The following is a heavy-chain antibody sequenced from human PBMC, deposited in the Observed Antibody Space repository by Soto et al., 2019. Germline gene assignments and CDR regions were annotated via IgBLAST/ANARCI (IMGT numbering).Heavy chain of an antibody. Sequence: GESLKISCKGSGYTFTNIWIGWVRQIRGKGLEWMGIIFPSDSDSRYSTYYPGQVTISADKSINTAFLQWSSLKASDTDVYYCARHSRIVSPLYVIDVGGQGTTVTVSS. J-gene: IGHJ6*02. D-gene: IGHD2-15*01. CDR2: IFPSDSDS. V-gene: IGHV5-51*01. CDR1: GYTFTNIW. CDR3: ARHSRIVSPLYVIDV.